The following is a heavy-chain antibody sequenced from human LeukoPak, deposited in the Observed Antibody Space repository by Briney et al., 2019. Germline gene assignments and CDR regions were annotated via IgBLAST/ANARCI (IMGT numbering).Heavy chain of an antibody. CDR1: GFTFSSYA. V-gene: IGHV3-9*03. J-gene: IGHJ6*03. Sequence: GGSLRLSCAASGFTFSSYAMSWVRQAPGKGLEWVSGITWNSDNIEYADSVKGRFTISRDNAKNSLYLQMNSLRAEDMALYYCAKGGGGRLIYYYYMDVWGKGTTVTVSS. CDR3: AKGGGGRLIYYYYMDV. D-gene: IGHD3-16*01. CDR2: ITWNSDNI.